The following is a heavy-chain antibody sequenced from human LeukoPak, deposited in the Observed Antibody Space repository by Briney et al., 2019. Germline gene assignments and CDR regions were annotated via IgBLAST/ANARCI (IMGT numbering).Heavy chain of an antibody. CDR3: ARERVDGEYGFYYYYMDV. CDR1: GYTFTGYY. J-gene: IGHJ6*03. CDR2: INPNSGGT. V-gene: IGHV1-2*02. Sequence: GASVKVSCKASGYTFTGYYMHWVRHAPGQGLEWMGWINPNSGGTNYAQKFQGRVTMTRDTSISTAYMELSRLRSDDTAVYYCARERVDGEYGFYYYYMDVWGKGTTVTVYS. D-gene: IGHD4-17*01.